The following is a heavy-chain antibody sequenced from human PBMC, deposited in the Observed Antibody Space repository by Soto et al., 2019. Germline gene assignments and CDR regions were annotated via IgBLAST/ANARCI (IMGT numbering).Heavy chain of an antibody. D-gene: IGHD6-19*01. CDR2: INQDGSEK. CDR1: EFTFSSHW. Sequence: EVQLVESGGGLVQPGGSLRLSCVASEFTFSSHWMNWVRQAPGKGLEWVANINQDGSEKYYVDSVKGRFTISRDNAKNSLYLQMNGLRADDTAVYYCARALTVWLGNWFDPWGQGTLVTVSS. J-gene: IGHJ5*02. V-gene: IGHV3-7*01. CDR3: ARALTVWLGNWFDP.